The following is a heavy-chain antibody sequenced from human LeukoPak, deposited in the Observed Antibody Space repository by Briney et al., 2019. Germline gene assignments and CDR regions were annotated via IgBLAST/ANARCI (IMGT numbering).Heavy chain of an antibody. CDR1: GYCFANYW. D-gene: IGHD1-26*01. J-gene: IGHJ4*02. CDR2: IYPGDSET. V-gene: IGHV5-51*01. Sequence: GESLQTSCEASGYCFANYWIGWVRQLPGKGLEWVGLIYPGDSETTYSPSFQGQVAISADKSINTAYLQWSSLKASDTATYYCARQNRDGSQTRGYYSDYWGQGSLVTVSS. CDR3: ARQNRDGSQTRGYYSDY.